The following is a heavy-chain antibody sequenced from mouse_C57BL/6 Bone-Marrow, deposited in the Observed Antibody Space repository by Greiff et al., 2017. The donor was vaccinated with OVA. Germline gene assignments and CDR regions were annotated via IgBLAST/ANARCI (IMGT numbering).Heavy chain of an antibody. Sequence: QVQLQQSGAELARPGASVKLSCTASGYTFTSYGISWVKQRTGQGLEWIGEIYPRSGNTYYNEKFKGKATLTEDKSSSTAYMEHRSLTSEVSAVYFCAREGNYYGRYYFDYWGQGTTLTVSS. J-gene: IGHJ2*01. CDR2: IYPRSGNT. D-gene: IGHD1-1*01. CDR1: GYTFTSYG. V-gene: IGHV1-81*01. CDR3: AREGNYYGRYYFDY.